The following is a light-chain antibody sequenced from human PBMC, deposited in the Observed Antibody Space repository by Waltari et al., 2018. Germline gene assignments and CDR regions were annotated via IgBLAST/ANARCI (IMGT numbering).Light chain of an antibody. CDR2: GAS. V-gene: IGKV1-27*01. CDR3: QRYQSAPYT. CDR1: HGSGNL. J-gene: IGKJ2*01. Sequence: DIHMTQSPSSLSASVGDSVAITCRASHGSGNLLAWYQQKPGKVPKLLIYGASILQSGVPSRFSGSGSGTDFTLTISSLQPEDVATYYCQRYQSAPYTFGQGTKLEIK.